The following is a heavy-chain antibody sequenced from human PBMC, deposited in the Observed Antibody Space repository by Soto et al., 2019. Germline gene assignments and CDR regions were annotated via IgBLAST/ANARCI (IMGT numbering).Heavy chain of an antibody. V-gene: IGHV1-24*01. CDR2: FDPEDGET. CDR3: ARDSGSYQYYYYGMDV. CDR1: GYTLTELS. D-gene: IGHD1-26*01. Sequence: ASVKVSCKVSGYTLTELSMHWVRQAPGKGLEWMGGFDPEDGETIYAQKFQGRVTITEDESTSTAYMELSSLRSEDTAVYYCARDSGSYQYYYYGMDVWGQGTTVTVSS. J-gene: IGHJ6*02.